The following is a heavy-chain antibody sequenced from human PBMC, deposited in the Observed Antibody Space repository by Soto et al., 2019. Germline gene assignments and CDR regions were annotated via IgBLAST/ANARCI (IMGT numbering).Heavy chain of an antibody. CDR2: ISSSGSTI. V-gene: IGHV3-11*01. J-gene: IGHJ6*02. Sequence: GGSLRLSCAASGFTFSDYYMSWIRQAPGKGLEWVSYISSSGSTIYYADSVKGRFTISRDNAKNSLYLQMNSLRAEDTAVYYCARGQKWSGYYRGGDYYYGMDVWGQGTTVTVSS. D-gene: IGHD3-3*01. CDR3: ARGQKWSGYYRGGDYYYGMDV. CDR1: GFTFSDYY.